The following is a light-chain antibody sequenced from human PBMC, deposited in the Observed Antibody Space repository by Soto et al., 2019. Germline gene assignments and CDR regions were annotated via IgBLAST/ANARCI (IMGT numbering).Light chain of an antibody. Sequence: QSALAQPASVSGSPGQSITISCTGTSSDVGRYNYVSWYQQHPGKAPKLMIHEVSYRLSGVSSRFSGSKSGNTASLTISGLQAEDEAEYHCCSYTNRATYVFGTGTKVTVL. V-gene: IGLV2-14*01. CDR2: EVS. CDR3: CSYTNRATYV. CDR1: SSDVGRYNY. J-gene: IGLJ1*01.